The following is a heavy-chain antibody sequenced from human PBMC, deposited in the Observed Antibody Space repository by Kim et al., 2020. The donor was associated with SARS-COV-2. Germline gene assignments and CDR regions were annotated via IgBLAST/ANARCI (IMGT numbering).Heavy chain of an antibody. D-gene: IGHD1-1*01. Sequence: GGSLRLSCGASGFTFNNSAMHWVRQPPGKGPEWVSVITYVGSIKYYADSVKGQFTVSSDSSHNTLYPQMRSLKPEDTAFTSIAKSTEVYRFRTSVNAF. CDR2: ITYVGSIK. CDR1: GFTFNNSA. CDR3: AKSTEVYRFRTSVNAF. J-gene: IGHJ3*01. V-gene: IGHV3-30*18.